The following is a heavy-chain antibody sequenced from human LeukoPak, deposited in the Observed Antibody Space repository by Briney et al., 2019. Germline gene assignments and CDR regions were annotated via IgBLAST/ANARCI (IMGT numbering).Heavy chain of an antibody. CDR2: ISSSSSYI. CDR3: ARESKYSSSSSPLDY. V-gene: IGHV3-21*01. D-gene: IGHD6-13*01. J-gene: IGHJ4*02. CDR1: GFDFNYYD. Sequence: GGSLRLSCVGSGFDFNYYDINWVRQAPGKGLEWVSSISSSSSYIYYADPVKGRFTISRDNAKNSLYLQMNSLRAEDTAVYYCARESKYSSSSSPLDYWGQGTLVTVSS.